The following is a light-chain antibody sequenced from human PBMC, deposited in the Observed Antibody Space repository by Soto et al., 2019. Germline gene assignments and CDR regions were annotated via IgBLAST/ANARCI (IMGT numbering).Light chain of an antibody. CDR3: SSYSSSSTLSV. CDR2: EVS. Sequence: QSALTQPASVSGSPGQSITISCNGTSSDVGGYKYVSWYQQYPGKAPKLKIYEVSNRPSGVSNRFSGSKSGNTASLTISGLQAEDEADYYCSSYSSSSTLSVFGSGTKVTVL. J-gene: IGLJ1*01. CDR1: SSDVGGYKY. V-gene: IGLV2-14*01.